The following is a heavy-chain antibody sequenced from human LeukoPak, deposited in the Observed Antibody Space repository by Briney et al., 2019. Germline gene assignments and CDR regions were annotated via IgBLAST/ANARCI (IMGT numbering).Heavy chain of an antibody. J-gene: IGHJ4*02. CDR3: ASSGSYRFDY. Sequence: GGSLRLSCAASGFTFSSYSMNWVRQAPGKGLEWVSHITASGTATFYADSVKGRFTISRDNAKNSLYLQMNSLRDEDTAVYYCASSGSYRFDYWGQGTLVTVSS. CDR1: GFTFSSYS. CDR2: ITASGTAT. V-gene: IGHV3-48*02. D-gene: IGHD1-26*01.